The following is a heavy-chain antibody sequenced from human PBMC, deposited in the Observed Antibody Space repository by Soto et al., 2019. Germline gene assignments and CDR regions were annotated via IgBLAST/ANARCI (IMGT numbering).Heavy chain of an antibody. J-gene: IGHJ6*02. CDR3: AKAVVVGATPGLGDYYYYYGMDV. D-gene: IGHD1-26*01. V-gene: IGHV3-30*18. CDR2: ISYDGSNK. CDR1: GFTFSSYG. Sequence: QVQLVESGGGVVQPGRSLRLSCAASGFTFSSYGMHWVRQAPGKGLEWVAVISYDGSNKYYADSVKGRFTISRDNSKNTLSLQMNSLRAEDTAVYYCAKAVVVGATPGLGDYYYYYGMDVWGQGTTVTVSS.